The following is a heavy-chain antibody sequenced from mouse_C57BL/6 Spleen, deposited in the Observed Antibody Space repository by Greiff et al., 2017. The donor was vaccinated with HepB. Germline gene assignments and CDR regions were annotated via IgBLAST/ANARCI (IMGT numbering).Heavy chain of an antibody. Sequence: QVQLQQSGPELVKPGASVKISCKASGYSFTSYYIHWVEQRPGQGLEWIGWIYPGSGNTKYNEKFKGKATLTADTSSSTAYMQLSSLTSEDSAVYYCARSTAAQAFDYWGQGTTLTVSS. CDR3: ARSTAAQAFDY. J-gene: IGHJ2*01. V-gene: IGHV1-66*01. CDR2: IYPGSGNT. D-gene: IGHD3-2*02. CDR1: GYSFTSYY.